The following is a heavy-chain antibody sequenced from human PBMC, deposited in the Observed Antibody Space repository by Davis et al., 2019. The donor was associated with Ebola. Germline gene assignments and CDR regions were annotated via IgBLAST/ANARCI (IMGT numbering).Heavy chain of an antibody. CDR1: GYTFTSYG. Sequence: ASVKVSCKASGYTFTSYGISWMRQAPGQGLEWMGWISAYNGNTNYAQKLQGRVTMTTDTSTSTAYMELRSLRSDDTAVYYCARVYYDSSGYPAIDYWGQGTLVTVSS. CDR2: ISAYNGNT. J-gene: IGHJ4*02. D-gene: IGHD3-22*01. CDR3: ARVYYDSSGYPAIDY. V-gene: IGHV1-18*01.